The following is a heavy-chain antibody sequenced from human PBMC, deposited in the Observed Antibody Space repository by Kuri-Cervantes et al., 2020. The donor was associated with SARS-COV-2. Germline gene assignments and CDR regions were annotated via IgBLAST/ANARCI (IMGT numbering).Heavy chain of an antibody. Sequence: GSLRLSCTVSGGSFNINGYFWGWIRQSPGKGLEWIGSIFYSGSTSYNPSLASRGPISMDTSRNLFSLSLSSVTAADTSLYFCARRRDSQFDYWGQGTLVTVSS. V-gene: IGHV4-39*01. CDR2: IFYSGST. CDR3: ARRRDSQFDY. CDR1: GGSFNINGYF. D-gene: IGHD3-22*01. J-gene: IGHJ4*02.